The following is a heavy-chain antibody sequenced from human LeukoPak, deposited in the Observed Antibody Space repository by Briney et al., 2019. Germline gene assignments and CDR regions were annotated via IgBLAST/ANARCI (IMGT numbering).Heavy chain of an antibody. Sequence: GGSLRLSCAAFGFTFSDYYMSWIRQAPGKGLEWVSYISSSGSTIYYADSVKGRFTISRDNAKNSLYLQMNSLRAEDTAVYYCARAPTVATILGFDYWGQGTLVTVSS. CDR1: GFTFSDYY. D-gene: IGHD5-12*01. J-gene: IGHJ4*02. CDR2: ISSSGSTI. CDR3: ARAPTVATILGFDY. V-gene: IGHV3-11*01.